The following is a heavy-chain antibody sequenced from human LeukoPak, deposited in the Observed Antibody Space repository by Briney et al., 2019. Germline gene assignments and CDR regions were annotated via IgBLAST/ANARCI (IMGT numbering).Heavy chain of an antibody. CDR2: ISGSGKYI. CDR3: AREPFWSGYYSNLHFDY. Sequence: GGSLRLSCVASGFTFSSYWMHWVRQDPRKGLEWVSCISGSGKYIYYADSVKGRFTISRDNAKNSLYLQMNSLRAEDTAVYYCAREPFWSGYYSNLHFDYWGQGTLVTVSS. D-gene: IGHD3-3*01. J-gene: IGHJ4*02. CDR1: GFTFSSYW. V-gene: IGHV3-21*01.